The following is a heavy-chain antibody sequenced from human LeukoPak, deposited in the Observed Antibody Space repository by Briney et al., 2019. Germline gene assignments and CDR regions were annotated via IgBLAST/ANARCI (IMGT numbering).Heavy chain of an antibody. CDR2: IIPIFGTA. V-gene: IGHV1-69*06. CDR3: ATSIAAAGTPLDY. CDR1: GGTFSSYA. D-gene: IGHD6-13*01. Sequence: SVKVSCKASGGTFSSYAISWVRQAPGQGLEWMGRIIPIFGTANYAQKFQGRVTITADKSTSTAYMELSSLRSEDTAVYYCATSIAAAGTPLDYWGQGTLVTVSS. J-gene: IGHJ4*02.